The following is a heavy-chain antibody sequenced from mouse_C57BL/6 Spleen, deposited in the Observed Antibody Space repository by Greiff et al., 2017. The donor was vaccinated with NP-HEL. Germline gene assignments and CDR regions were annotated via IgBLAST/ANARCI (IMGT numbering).Heavy chain of an antibody. J-gene: IGHJ4*01. Sequence: VHVKQSGAELVRPGASVKLSCTASGFNIKDDYMHWVKQRPEQGLEWIGWIDPENGDTEYASKFQGKATITADTSSNTAYLQLSSLTSEDTAVYYCTPYGYDGRAMDYWGQGTSVTVSS. V-gene: IGHV14-4*01. CDR1: GFNIKDDY. D-gene: IGHD2-2*01. CDR3: TPYGYDGRAMDY. CDR2: IDPENGDT.